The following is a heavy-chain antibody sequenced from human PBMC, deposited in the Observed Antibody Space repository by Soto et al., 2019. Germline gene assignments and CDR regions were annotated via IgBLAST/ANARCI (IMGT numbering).Heavy chain of an antibody. V-gene: IGHV4-59*12. Sequence: SETLSLTCTVSGGSISSYYWSWIRQPPGKGLEWIGYIYYSGSTNYNPSLKSRVTISVDTSKNQFSLKLSSVTAADTVVYYCARGGVLRYFDWFALWGQGTLVTVSS. J-gene: IGHJ5*02. CDR1: GGSISSYY. CDR3: ARGGVLRYFDWFAL. D-gene: IGHD3-9*01. CDR2: IYYSGST.